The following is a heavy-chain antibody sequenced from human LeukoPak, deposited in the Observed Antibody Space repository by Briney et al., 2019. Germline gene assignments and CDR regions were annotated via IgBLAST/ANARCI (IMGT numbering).Heavy chain of an antibody. V-gene: IGHV3-23*01. CDR3: ARDLSHIAVAGFYY. CDR1: GFTFSSYA. Sequence: GGSLRLSCAASGFTFSSYAMSWVRQAPGKGLEWVSAISGSGGSTYYADSVKGRFTISRDNAKNSLYLQMDSLRDEDTAVYYCARDLSHIAVAGFYYWGQGTLVTVSS. D-gene: IGHD6-19*01. CDR2: ISGSGGST. J-gene: IGHJ4*02.